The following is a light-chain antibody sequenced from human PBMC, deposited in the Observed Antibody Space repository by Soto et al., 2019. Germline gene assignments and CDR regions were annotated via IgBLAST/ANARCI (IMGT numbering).Light chain of an antibody. V-gene: IGKV3-20*01. CDR3: QQYSASPSP. CDR1: QSVSSSY. CDR2: GAS. Sequence: EIVLTQSPGTLSLSPGERATLSCRASQSVSSSYLAWYQQKPGQALRLLIYGASSRATGIPDRFSGSGSGTDFALTISRLEPEDFAVYYCQQYSASPSPFGQGTKLEIK. J-gene: IGKJ2*01.